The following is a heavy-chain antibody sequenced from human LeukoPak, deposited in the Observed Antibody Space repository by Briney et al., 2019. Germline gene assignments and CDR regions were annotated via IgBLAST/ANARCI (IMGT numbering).Heavy chain of an antibody. D-gene: IGHD7-27*01. CDR1: GFTFSSYW. V-gene: IGHV3-74*01. Sequence: GGSLRLSCAASGFTFSSYWMHWVRQAPGKGLVWVSRINSDGSSTSYADSVKGRFTISRDNAKNSLYLQMNSLRVDDTAVYYCAREEPGDLGQAFHYWGQGTLVTVSS. CDR2: INSDGSST. CDR3: AREEPGDLGQAFHY. J-gene: IGHJ4*02.